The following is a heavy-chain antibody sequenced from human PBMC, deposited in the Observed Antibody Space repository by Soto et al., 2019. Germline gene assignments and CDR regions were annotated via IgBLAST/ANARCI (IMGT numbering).Heavy chain of an antibody. CDR3: ARGRRDGYNSVFDY. D-gene: IGHD1-1*01. CDR2: IYYSGST. J-gene: IGHJ4*02. V-gene: IGHV4-59*01. CDR1: GGSISSYY. Sequence: PSETLSLTCTVSGGSISSYYWSWIRQPPGKGLEWIGYIYYSGSTNYNPSLKSRVTISVDTSKNQFSLKLSSVTAADTAVYYCARGRRDGYNSVFDYWGQGTLVTVSS.